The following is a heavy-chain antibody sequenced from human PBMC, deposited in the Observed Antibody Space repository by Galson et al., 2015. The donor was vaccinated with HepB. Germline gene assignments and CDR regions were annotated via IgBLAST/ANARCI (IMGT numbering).Heavy chain of an antibody. Sequence: SLRLSCAASGFTFSSYGMHWVRQAPGKGLEWVAVISYDGSNKYYADSVKGRFTISRDNSKNTLYLQMNSLRAEDTAVYYCAKGVRVAIDYWGQGTLVTVSS. J-gene: IGHJ4*02. CDR2: ISYDGSNK. CDR1: GFTFSSYG. CDR3: AKGVRVAIDY. D-gene: IGHD5-12*01. V-gene: IGHV3-30*18.